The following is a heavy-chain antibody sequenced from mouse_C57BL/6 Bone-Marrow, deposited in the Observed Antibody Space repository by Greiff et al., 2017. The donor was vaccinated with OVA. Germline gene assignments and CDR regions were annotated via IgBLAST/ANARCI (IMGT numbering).Heavy chain of an antibody. V-gene: IGHV3-6*01. CDR2: ISYDGSN. J-gene: IGHJ2*01. CDR1: GYSITSGYY. Sequence: ESGPGLVKPSQSLSLTCSVTGYSITSGYYWNWIRQFPGNKLEWMGYISYDGSNNYNPSLKNRISITRDTSKNQFFLKLNSVTTEDTATYYCASHYSNPYYFDYWGQGTTLTVSS. D-gene: IGHD2-5*01. CDR3: ASHYSNPYYFDY.